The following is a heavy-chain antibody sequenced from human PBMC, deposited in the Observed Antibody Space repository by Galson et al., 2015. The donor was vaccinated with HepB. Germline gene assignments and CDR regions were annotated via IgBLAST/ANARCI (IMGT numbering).Heavy chain of an antibody. CDR2: VTGSGDRT. J-gene: IGHJ4*02. CDR3: ARDNTGVDY. V-gene: IGHV3-23*01. Sequence: SLRLSCAASGFTFSSYAMGWVSQAPGKGLEWVSVVTGSGDRTYYADSVKGRFTIFRDNSKNTLYLQMNSLRAEDTAVYYCARDNTGVDYWGQGTLVTVSS. CDR1: GFTFSSYA. D-gene: IGHD4-23*01.